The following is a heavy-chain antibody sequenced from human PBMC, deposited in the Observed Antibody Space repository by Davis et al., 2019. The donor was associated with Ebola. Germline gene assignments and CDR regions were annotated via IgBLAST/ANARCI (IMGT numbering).Heavy chain of an antibody. Sequence: SETLSLTCTVSGGSISSYYWSWIRQPPGKGLEWIGYIYYSGITNCNPSLKSRVTISVDTSKNQFSLKLYSVTAADTAVYHCAKDSIWSGYSTKYWYFDLWGRGTLVTVSS. CDR1: GGSISSYY. D-gene: IGHD6-13*01. J-gene: IGHJ2*01. CDR3: AKDSIWSGYSTKYWYFDL. V-gene: IGHV4-59*12. CDR2: IYYSGIT.